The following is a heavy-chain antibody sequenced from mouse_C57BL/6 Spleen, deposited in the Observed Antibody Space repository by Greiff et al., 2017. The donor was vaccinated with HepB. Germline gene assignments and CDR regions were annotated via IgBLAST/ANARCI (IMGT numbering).Heavy chain of an antibody. V-gene: IGHV1-81*01. CDR2: IYPRSGNT. D-gene: IGHD2-3*01. J-gene: IGHJ1*03. Sequence: QVQLQQSGAELARPGASVKLSCKASGYTFTSYGISWVKQRPGQGLEWIGEIYPRSGNTYYNEKFKGKATLTADKSSSTAYMELRSLTSEDSAVYFCARWLLDWYFDVWGTGTTVTVSS. CDR1: GYTFTSYG. CDR3: ARWLLDWYFDV.